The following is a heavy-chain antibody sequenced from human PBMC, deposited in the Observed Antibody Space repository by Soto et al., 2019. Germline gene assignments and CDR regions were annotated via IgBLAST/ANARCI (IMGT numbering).Heavy chain of an antibody. CDR1: GFTFSDSI. V-gene: IGHV3-73*01. J-gene: IGHJ6*03. D-gene: IGHD6-6*01. Sequence: EVQLVESGGGLVQPGGSLKLSCAASGFTFSDSIISWVRQASGKGLEWVGRIRSKATSYATAYAASMKGRFTISRDDSKSTAFLQMNSLKTEDAAVYYCTFNVHGLYYMAVWGKGTTVTVSS. CDR3: TFNVHGLYYMAV. CDR2: IRSKATSYAT.